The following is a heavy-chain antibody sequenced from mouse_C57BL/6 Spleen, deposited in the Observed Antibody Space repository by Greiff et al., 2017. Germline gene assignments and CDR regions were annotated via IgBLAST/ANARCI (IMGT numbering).Heavy chain of an antibody. CDR2: INPNYGTT. CDR1: GYSFTDYN. V-gene: IGHV1-39*01. CDR3: ARITAGVGEGAMDY. D-gene: IGHD1-1*01. Sequence: EVQRVESGPELVKPGASVKISCKASGYSFTDYNMNWVKQSNGKSLEWIGVINPNYGTTSYNQKFKGKATLTVDQSSSTAYMQLSSLTSEDAAVYYGARITAGVGEGAMDYWGQGTSVTVSA. J-gene: IGHJ4*01.